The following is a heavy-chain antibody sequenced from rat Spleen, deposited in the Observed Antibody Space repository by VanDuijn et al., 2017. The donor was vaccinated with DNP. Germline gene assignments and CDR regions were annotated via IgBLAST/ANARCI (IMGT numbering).Heavy chain of an antibody. CDR1: GFTFKIYW. CDR3: ARGDYDSGDSYFDY. CDR2: ITGIAGST. V-gene: IGHV5-31*01. J-gene: IGHJ2*01. D-gene: IGHD1-1*01. Sequence: EVQLVESGGDLVQPGRSLKLSCVASGFTFKIYWMAWIRQVPGKGLEWISSITGIAGSTYYSDSVKGRFTISRDNARNILYLQMDSLRSEDTATYYCARGDYDSGDSYFDYWGQGVMVTVSS.